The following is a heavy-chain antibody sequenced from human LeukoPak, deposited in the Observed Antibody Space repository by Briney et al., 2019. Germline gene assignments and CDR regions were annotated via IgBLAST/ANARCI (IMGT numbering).Heavy chain of an antibody. CDR1: GFTFSSYG. CDR2: ISYDGSNK. D-gene: IGHD2-15*01. CDR3: AKLEYCSGGSCCNDAFDI. Sequence: PGGSLRLSCAASGFTFSSYGMHWVRQAPGKGLEWVAVISYDGSNKYYADSVKGRFTISRDNSKNTLYLQMNSLRAEDTAAYYCAKLEYCSGGSCCNDAFDIWGQGTMVTVSS. V-gene: IGHV3-30*18. J-gene: IGHJ3*02.